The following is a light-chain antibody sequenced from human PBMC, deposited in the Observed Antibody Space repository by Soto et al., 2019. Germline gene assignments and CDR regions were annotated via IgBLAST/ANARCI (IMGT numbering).Light chain of an antibody. V-gene: IGLV4-69*01. CDR2: LNSDGSH. CDR1: SGHSNYA. CDR3: QTWGTGTHVV. J-gene: IGLJ2*01. Sequence: QLVLTQSPSASASLGASVKLTCTLSSGHSNYAITWHQQQPEKGPRYLMKLNSDGSHSKGDGIPDRFSGSSSGAERYLTISSLQSEDEADYYCQTWGTGTHVVFGGGTKVTVL.